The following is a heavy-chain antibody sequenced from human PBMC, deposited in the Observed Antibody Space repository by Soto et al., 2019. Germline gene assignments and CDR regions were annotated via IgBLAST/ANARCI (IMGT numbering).Heavy chain of an antibody. V-gene: IGHV3-48*02. D-gene: IGHD1-26*01. Sequence: EVQLVESGGGLVQPGGSLRLSCVASGFTFSSYSMNWVRQAPGKGLEWVSYISTNSRTIHYADSVKGRFTISRDNAKNSVYLQMNSLRDEDTAVYYCARDFAWAFDYWGQGTLLTVSP. J-gene: IGHJ4*02. CDR3: ARDFAWAFDY. CDR1: GFTFSSYS. CDR2: ISTNSRTI.